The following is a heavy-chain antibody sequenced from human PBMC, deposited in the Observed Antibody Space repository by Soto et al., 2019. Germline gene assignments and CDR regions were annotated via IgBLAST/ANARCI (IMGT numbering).Heavy chain of an antibody. D-gene: IGHD3-16*01. CDR1: GGTFSKCG. CDR3: ARTAPMDAGDKYYYDF. CDR2: IIPFFGTA. V-gene: IGHV1-69*13. J-gene: IGHJ4*02. Sequence: SVEVSCEPSGGTFSKCGIIWVRQAPGQGLEWMGGIIPFFGTAKYSQKFEDRITITADESTNTVYMDLRSLTSEDTAIYYCARTAPMDAGDKYYYDFWGQGALVTVSS.